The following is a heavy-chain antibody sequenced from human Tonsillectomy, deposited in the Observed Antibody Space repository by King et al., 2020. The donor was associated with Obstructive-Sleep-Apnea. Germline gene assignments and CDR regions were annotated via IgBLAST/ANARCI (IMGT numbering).Heavy chain of an antibody. CDR3: ATFERVRGYCSGGSCYQFDY. CDR2: IRYDGSNK. J-gene: IGHJ4*02. V-gene: IGHV3-30*02. CDR1: GFTFSSYG. D-gene: IGHD2-15*01. Sequence: VQLVESGGGVVQPGRSLRLSCAASGFTFSSYGMHWVRQAPGKGLEWVAFIRYDGSNKYYADSVKGRFTISRDNSKNTLYLQMNSLRAEDTAVYYCATFERVRGYCSGGSCYQFDYWGQGTLVTVSS.